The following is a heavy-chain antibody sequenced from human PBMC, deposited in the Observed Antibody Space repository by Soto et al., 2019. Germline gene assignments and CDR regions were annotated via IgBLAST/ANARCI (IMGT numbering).Heavy chain of an antibody. Sequence: ASVKVSCKASGDTSTSYDLHWVRQAPGQGLEWMGIINLNGAITEYAQKFQGRVTMTRDTSTSTAYMELRSLRSEDTAVYYCASETVRGVISHFESWGQGTRVTVSS. J-gene: IGHJ4*02. D-gene: IGHD3-10*01. CDR1: GDTSTSYD. CDR2: INLNGAIT. CDR3: ASETVRGVISHFES. V-gene: IGHV1-46*03.